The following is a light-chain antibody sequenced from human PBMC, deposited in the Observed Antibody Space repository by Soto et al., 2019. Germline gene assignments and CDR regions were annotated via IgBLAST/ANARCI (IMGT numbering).Light chain of an antibody. CDR1: QSVSSSY. Sequence: EIVLTQSPGTLSLSPGERATLSCRASQSVSSSYLACYQQKPGQAPRLLIYVASSRATGIPDRFSGSGSGTDFTLTISRLEPEDFAVYYCQHYGSSPYTFGQGTKLEIK. J-gene: IGKJ2*01. CDR2: VAS. CDR3: QHYGSSPYT. V-gene: IGKV3-20*01.